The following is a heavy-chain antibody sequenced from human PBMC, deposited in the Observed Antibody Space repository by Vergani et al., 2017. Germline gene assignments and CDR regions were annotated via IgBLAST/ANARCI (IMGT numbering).Heavy chain of an antibody. CDR2: MIPNSGNT. CDR3: TRAPSWRPISTCFGRRYFLH. J-gene: IGHJ1*01. CDR1: GDTFTTYE. V-gene: IGHV1-8*03. D-gene: IGHD3-16*01. Sequence: QVQLVQSGAEVKKPGSSVKVSCKTSGDTFTTYEINWVRQATGQGLEWMGWMIPNSGNTGYAQKFQGRVTITRNTSANTAYMELNSLRSEDTAMYYCTRAPSWRPISTCFGRRYFLHLGQGTLVTVS.